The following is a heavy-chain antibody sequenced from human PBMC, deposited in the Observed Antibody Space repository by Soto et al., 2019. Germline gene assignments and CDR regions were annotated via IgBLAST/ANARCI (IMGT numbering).Heavy chain of an antibody. CDR1: DGSSGGGGYS. V-gene: IGHV4-30-2*03. CDR3: VRSRGDFDY. D-gene: IGHD2-2*01. CDR2: IYYSGST. J-gene: IGHJ4*02. Sequence: PSETLSVTCGVADGSSGGGGYSWSWIRQPPGKGLEWIGSIYYSGSTYYNPSLKSRVTISVDTSKNQFSLKLSSVTAADTAVYYCVRSRGDFDYWGQGTLVTVSS.